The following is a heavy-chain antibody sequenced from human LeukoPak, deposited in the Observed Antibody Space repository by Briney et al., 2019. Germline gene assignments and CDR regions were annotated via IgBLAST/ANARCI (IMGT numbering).Heavy chain of an antibody. V-gene: IGHV4-34*01. CDR3: ARHRAGYHLDW. Sequence: SETLSLTCAVYGGSFSGYSWNWIRQPPVKGLEWIGEINHSGGTNYNPSLKSRVTISVDTSKNHFSLKLNSVTAADTAVYYCARHRAGYHLDWWGQGTLVTVSS. J-gene: IGHJ4*02. CDR1: GGSFSGYS. D-gene: IGHD3-9*01. CDR2: INHSGGT.